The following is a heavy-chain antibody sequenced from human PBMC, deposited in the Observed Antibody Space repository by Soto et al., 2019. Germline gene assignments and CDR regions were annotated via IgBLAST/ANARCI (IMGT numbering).Heavy chain of an antibody. J-gene: IGHJ6*02. CDR2: IWYDGSNK. CDR1: GFTFSSYG. CDR3: ARYVNPGGGGYHNYYYYGMTG. D-gene: IGHD5-18*01. V-gene: IGHV3-33*01. Sequence: GGSLRLSCAASGFTFSSYGMHWFRQAPGKGLEWVAVIWYDGSNKYYADSVKGRFTISRDNSKNTLYLQMNSLRAEDTAVYYCARYVNPGGGGYHNYYYYGMTGWGQGTTVPV.